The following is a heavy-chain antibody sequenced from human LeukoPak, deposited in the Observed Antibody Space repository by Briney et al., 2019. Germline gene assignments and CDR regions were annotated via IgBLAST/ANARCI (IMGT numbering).Heavy chain of an antibody. CDR2: ISSNGGST. CDR3: VKGSYSNYGMDV. CDR1: GFTFSSYA. V-gene: IGHV3-64D*06. D-gene: IGHD3-10*01. Sequence: GGSLRLSCAASGFTFSSYAMSWVRQAPGKGLEYVSAISSNGGSTYYADSVKGRFTISRDNSKNTLYLQMSSLRAEDTAVYYCVKGSYSNYGMDVWGQGTTVTVSS. J-gene: IGHJ6*02.